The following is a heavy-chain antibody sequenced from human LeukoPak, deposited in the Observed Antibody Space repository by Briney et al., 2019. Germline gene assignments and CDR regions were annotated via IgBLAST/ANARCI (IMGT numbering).Heavy chain of an antibody. V-gene: IGHV3-7*03. CDR2: IKQDGSEK. Sequence: GGSLRLSCAASGFTFSSYWMSWVRQAPGKGLEWVANIKQDGSEKYYVDSVKGRFTISRDNAKNSLYLQMNSLRAEDTAVYYCAKLSSSWVYDAFDIWGQGTMVTVSS. CDR1: GFTFSSYW. CDR3: AKLSSSWVYDAFDI. J-gene: IGHJ3*02. D-gene: IGHD6-13*01.